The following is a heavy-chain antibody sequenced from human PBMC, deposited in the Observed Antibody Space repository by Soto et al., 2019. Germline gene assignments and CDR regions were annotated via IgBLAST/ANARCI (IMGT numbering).Heavy chain of an antibody. D-gene: IGHD1-26*01. Sequence: SETLSLTCTVSGGSISSSSYYWGWIRQPPGKGLEWIGSIYYSGSTYYNPSLKSRVTISVDTSKNQFSLKLSSVTAADTAVYYCARRVSGPEELPLVDYFDYWGQGTLVTVSS. V-gene: IGHV4-39*01. CDR3: ARRVSGPEELPLVDYFDY. CDR1: GGSISSSSYY. J-gene: IGHJ4*02. CDR2: IYYSGST.